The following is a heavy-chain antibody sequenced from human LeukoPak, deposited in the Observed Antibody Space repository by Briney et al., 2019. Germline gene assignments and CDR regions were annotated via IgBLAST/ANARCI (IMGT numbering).Heavy chain of an antibody. Sequence: SQTLSLTCAVSGGSISSGGYSWSWIRQPPGNGLDWIGYIYHSGSTYYNPSLKSRVTISVDRSNNQFSLKLSSVTAADTAVYYCAASYYYGSGSAVDAFDIWGQGTMVTVSS. CDR1: GGSISSGGYS. CDR2: IYHSGST. V-gene: IGHV4-30-2*01. CDR3: AASYYYGSGSAVDAFDI. D-gene: IGHD3-10*01. J-gene: IGHJ3*02.